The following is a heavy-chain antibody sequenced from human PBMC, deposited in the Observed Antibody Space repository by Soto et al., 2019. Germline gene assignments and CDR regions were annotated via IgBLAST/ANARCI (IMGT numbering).Heavy chain of an antibody. D-gene: IGHD3-16*01. Sequence: VHLEESGGGWVKPGGSLRLSCTTSGFTFSDYYMSWIRQAPGKWLEWVSDISNSGRITHHADSVEGRFVISRDNAKNSLFLQMNSLRPEDSAIYYCARDHGGGGLTLEDWGQGTLVTVSS. CDR3: ARDHGGGGLTLED. J-gene: IGHJ4*02. CDR1: GFTFSDYY. CDR2: ISNSGRIT. V-gene: IGHV3-11*01.